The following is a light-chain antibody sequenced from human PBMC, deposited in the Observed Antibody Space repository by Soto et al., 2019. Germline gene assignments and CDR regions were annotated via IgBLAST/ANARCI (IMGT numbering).Light chain of an antibody. CDR1: SSDVGGYDY. CDR2: DVS. J-gene: IGLJ2*01. Sequence: QSALTQPASVSGSPGQSITISCTGTSSDVGGYDYVSWYQQYPGKAHKLMIYDVSNRPSGVSNRFSGYTSGNTASVTISVLQAEEEADYYCSSYTSSRTLTFGGGTKLTVL. CDR3: SSYTSSRTLT. V-gene: IGLV2-14*03.